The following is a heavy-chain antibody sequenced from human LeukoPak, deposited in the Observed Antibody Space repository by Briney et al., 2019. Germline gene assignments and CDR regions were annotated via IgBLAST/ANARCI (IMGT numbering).Heavy chain of an antibody. CDR1: GFTLSSYA. CDR3: AREGPSLYDRGAIDI. V-gene: IGHV3-66*01. CDR2: IYSSGTT. D-gene: IGHD3-22*01. J-gene: IGHJ3*02. Sequence: GGSLRLSCAASGFTLSSYAMSWVRQAPGKGLEWVLVIYSSGTTYYADSVKGRFTISRDNSKNTLYLQMNSLRVEDTAVYYCAREGPSLYDRGAIDIWGQGTMVTVSS.